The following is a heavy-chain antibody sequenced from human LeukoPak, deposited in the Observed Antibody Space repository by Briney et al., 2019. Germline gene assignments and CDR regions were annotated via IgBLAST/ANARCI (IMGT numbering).Heavy chain of an antibody. V-gene: IGHV3-23*01. CDR1: GFTFSTNA. CDR3: ARVRAAVGYDAFDI. CDR2: ISGGGDST. D-gene: IGHD6-13*01. Sequence: GGSLRLSCAASGFTFSTNAMTWVRQAPGKGLEWLSSISGGGDSTYYADSVKGRFTISRDNAKNSLYLQMNSLRAEDTAVYYCARVRAAVGYDAFDIWGQGTMVTVSS. J-gene: IGHJ3*02.